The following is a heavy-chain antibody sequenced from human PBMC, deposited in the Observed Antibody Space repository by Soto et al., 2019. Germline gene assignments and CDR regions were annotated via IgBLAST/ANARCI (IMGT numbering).Heavy chain of an antibody. D-gene: IGHD6-13*01. CDR2: IWYDGSNK. J-gene: IGHJ6*02. V-gene: IGHV3-33*01. CDR3: ARKVEAAAGAPSGMDV. Sequence: QVQLVESGGGVVQPGRSLRLSCAASGFTFSSYGMHWVRQAPGKGLEWVAVIWYDGSNKYYADSVKGRFTISRDNSKNTLYLQMNSLRAEDTAVYYCARKVEAAAGAPSGMDVWGQGTTVTVSS. CDR1: GFTFSSYG.